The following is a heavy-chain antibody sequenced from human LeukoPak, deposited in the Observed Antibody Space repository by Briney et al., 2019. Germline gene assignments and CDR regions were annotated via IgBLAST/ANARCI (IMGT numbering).Heavy chain of an antibody. CDR3: ARDRDGYNAFDI. Sequence: PSGTLSLTCTVSGGSISSYYWSWIRQPPGKGLEWIGYIYYSGSTNYNPSLKSRVTISVDTSKNQFSLKLSSVTAADTAVYYCARDRDGYNAFDIWGQGTMVTVSS. J-gene: IGHJ3*02. D-gene: IGHD5-24*01. CDR1: GGSISSYY. CDR2: IYYSGST. V-gene: IGHV4-59*01.